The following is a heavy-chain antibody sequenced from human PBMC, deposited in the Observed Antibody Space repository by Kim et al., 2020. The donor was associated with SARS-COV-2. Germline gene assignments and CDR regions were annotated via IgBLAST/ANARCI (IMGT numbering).Heavy chain of an antibody. CDR2: IYHSGST. J-gene: IGHJ4*01. CDR3: ARFAPMSVVAAAYFDY. CDR1: GYSISSGYY. V-gene: IGHV4-38-2*02. D-gene: IGHD2-15*01. Sequence: SETLSLTCTVSGYSISSGYYWGWIRQPPGKGLEWIGSIYHSGSTYYNPSLKSRVTISVDTSKNQFSLKLSSVTAADTAVYYCARFAPMSVVAAAYFDYWG.